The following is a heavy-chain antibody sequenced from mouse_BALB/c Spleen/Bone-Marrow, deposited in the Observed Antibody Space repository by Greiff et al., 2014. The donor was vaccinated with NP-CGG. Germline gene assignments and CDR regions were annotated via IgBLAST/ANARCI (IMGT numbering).Heavy chain of an antibody. J-gene: IGHJ1*01. CDR1: GFDFSRFW. Sequence: EVQLVESGGGLVQPGGSLKLSCAASGFDFSRFWMSWVRQAPGKGLEWIGEINPDSSTRNYTPYLKDKFIISRDNAKNTLYLQKSKVRSEDTALYYCARRNYYGNLFVWGAGTTVTVSS. D-gene: IGHD1-1*01. V-gene: IGHV4-1*02. CDR3: ARRNYYGNLFV. CDR2: INPDSSTR.